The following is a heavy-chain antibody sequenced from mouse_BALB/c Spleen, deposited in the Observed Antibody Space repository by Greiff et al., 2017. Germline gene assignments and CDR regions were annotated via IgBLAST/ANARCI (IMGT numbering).Heavy chain of an antibody. CDR1: GYSFTGYF. CDR2: INPYNGDT. J-gene: IGHJ4*01. D-gene: IGHD2-4*01. V-gene: IGHV1-37*01. Sequence: EVQGVESGPELVKPGASVKISCKASGYSFTGYFMNWVKQSHGQSLAWIGRINPYNGDTFYNQKFKGKATLTVDKSSSTAHMELLSLTSEDSAVYYCGRGYYDYDYAMDYWGQGTSVTVSS. CDR3: GRGYYDYDYAMDY.